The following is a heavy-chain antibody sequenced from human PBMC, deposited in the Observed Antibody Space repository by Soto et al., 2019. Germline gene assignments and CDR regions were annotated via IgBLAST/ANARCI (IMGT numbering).Heavy chain of an antibody. V-gene: IGHV4-39*01. CDR3: AGGSYYYYMDV. CDR1: GGSISSSSYY. Sequence: SETLSLTCTVSGGSISSSSYYWGWIRQPPGKGLEWIGSIYYSGSTYYNPSLKSRVTLSVDTSKNQFSLELSSVTAAGTAVYYWAGGSYYYYMDVWGSGTTVTVSS. J-gene: IGHJ6*03. CDR2: IYYSGST.